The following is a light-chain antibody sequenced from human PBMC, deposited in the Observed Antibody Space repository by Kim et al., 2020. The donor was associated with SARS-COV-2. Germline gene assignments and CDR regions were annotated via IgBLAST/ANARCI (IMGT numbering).Light chain of an antibody. V-gene: IGKV3-15*01. CDR2: GAS. Sequence: EIVMTQSPATLSVSLGERVTLSCRARQSVSSSLAWYQQKPGQAPRLLIYGASTGATGIPARFSGSWPGTEFTLTISSLQSEDFAVYYCQQYNKWWTFGQGTKVDIK. CDR1: QSVSSS. CDR3: QQYNKWWT. J-gene: IGKJ1*01.